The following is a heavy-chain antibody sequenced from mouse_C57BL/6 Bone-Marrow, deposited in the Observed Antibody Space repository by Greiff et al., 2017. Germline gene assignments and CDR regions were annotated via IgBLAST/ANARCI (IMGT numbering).Heavy chain of an antibody. V-gene: IGHV3-8*01. CDR1: GYSITSDY. CDR3: ARSYWVAY. CDR2: ISYRGST. J-gene: IGHJ3*01. Sequence: EVQLQQSGPGLAKPSQTLSLTCSVTGYSITSDYWNWIRTFPGNKLESMGYISYRGSTYSTPYLKSRISITRDTSKNQYYLQLKSVTTEDTATYCCARSYWVAYWGPETLVTVSA. D-gene: IGHD1-1*01.